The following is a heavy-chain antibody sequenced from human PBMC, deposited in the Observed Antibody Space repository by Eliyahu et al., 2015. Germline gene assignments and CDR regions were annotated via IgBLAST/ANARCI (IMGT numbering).Heavy chain of an antibody. V-gene: IGHV3-23*01. Sequence: EVQLLESGGGLVQPGGSLRLSCAASGFPFSXYAMSWVRQAPGKGLEWVSAISGSGGSTYYADSVKGRFTISRDNSKNTLYLQMNSLRAEDTAVYYCANIAVGVRLGEFVGYWGQGTLVTVSS. J-gene: IGHJ4*02. CDR2: ISGSGGST. CDR1: GFPFSXYA. CDR3: ANIAVGVRLGEFVGY. D-gene: IGHD3-16*01.